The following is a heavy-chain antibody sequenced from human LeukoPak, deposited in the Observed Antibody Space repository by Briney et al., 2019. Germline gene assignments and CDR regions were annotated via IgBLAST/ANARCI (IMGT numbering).Heavy chain of an antibody. J-gene: IGHJ4*02. Sequence: PSETLSLTCTGSRHSISSYYWTWIRQPAGKGLEWIGRIYTSGITNYNPSLESRLTMSLDTSKNQISLRLSSVTAADTAVYYCARKDRDFWGQGTLVTVSS. V-gene: IGHV4-4*07. CDR2: IYTSGIT. CDR3: ARKDRDF. CDR1: RHSISSYY.